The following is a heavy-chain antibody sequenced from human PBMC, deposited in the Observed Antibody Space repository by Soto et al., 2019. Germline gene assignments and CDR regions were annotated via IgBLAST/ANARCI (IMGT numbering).Heavy chain of an antibody. D-gene: IGHD6-19*01. Sequence: PGGSLRLSCAASGFTLSSYEMNWVRQAPGKGLEWVSYISSSGSTIYYADSVKGRFTISRDNAKNSLYLQMNSLRAEDTAVYYCASETENSSGWYGYYYYGMDVWGQGTTVTVSS. J-gene: IGHJ6*02. CDR2: ISSSGSTI. CDR1: GFTLSSYE. V-gene: IGHV3-48*03. CDR3: ASETENSSGWYGYYYYGMDV.